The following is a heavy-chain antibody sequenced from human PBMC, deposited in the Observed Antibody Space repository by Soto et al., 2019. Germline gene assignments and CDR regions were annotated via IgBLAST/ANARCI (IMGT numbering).Heavy chain of an antibody. CDR1: GYTFTSYG. CDR3: AKDDESSRWQWVY. J-gene: IGHJ4*02. Sequence: QVQLVQSGAEVKKPGASVKVSCKASGYTFTSYGISWVRQAPGQGLEWMGWISAYNGNTNYAQKLQGRVTMTTDTSTSTAYVELRSLRSDASAVYYCAKDDESSRWQWVYWGQGTLVSVSS. V-gene: IGHV1-18*01. CDR2: ISAYNGNT. D-gene: IGHD4-17*01.